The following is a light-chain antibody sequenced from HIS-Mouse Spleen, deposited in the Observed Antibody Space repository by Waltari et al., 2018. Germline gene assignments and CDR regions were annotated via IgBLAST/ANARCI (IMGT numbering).Light chain of an antibody. V-gene: IGLV3-10*01. J-gene: IGLJ2*01. Sequence: SYELTQPPSVSVSPGQTARITCSGDALPKNYAYWYQPKSGQAPRLVIYEDSKRPSGIPERFSGSSSGTMATLTISGAQVEDEADYYCYSTDSSGNHRVFGGGTKLTVL. CDR2: EDS. CDR3: YSTDSSGNHRV. CDR1: ALPKNY.